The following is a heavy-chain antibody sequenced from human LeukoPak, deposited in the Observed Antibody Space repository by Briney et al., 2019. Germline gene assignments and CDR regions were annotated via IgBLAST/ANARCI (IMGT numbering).Heavy chain of an antibody. J-gene: IGHJ5*02. D-gene: IGHD6-19*01. CDR3: ARASYPFPHSGWYNWFDP. V-gene: IGHV3-30*03. CDR1: GFTFSSYG. Sequence: QPGRSLRLSCTASGFTFSSYGMHWVRQAPGKGLEWVAVISYDGSNKYYADSVKGRFTISRDNSKNTLYLQMNSLRAEDTAVYYCARASYPFPHSGWYNWFDPWGQGTLVTVSS. CDR2: ISYDGSNK.